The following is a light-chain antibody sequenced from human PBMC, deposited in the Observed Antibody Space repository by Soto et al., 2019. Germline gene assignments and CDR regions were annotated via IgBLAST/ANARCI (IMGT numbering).Light chain of an antibody. V-gene: IGKV3-15*01. CDR1: QSVSSN. Sequence: EIVMTQSPATLSVSPGERATLSCRASQSVSSNLAWYQQKPGQVPRLLIYGASTRATGIPARFSGSGSGTEFTLTISSLQSEDFAVYYGQQYNNGWTFGQGTKVEIK. CDR3: QQYNNGWT. CDR2: GAS. J-gene: IGKJ1*01.